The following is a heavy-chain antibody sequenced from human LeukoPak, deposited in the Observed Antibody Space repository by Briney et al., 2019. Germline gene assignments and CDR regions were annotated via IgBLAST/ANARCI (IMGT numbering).Heavy chain of an antibody. Sequence: GASVKVSCKASGYTFTSYGISWVRQAPGQGLEWMGWISAYNGNTNYAQKLQGRVTMTTDTSTSTAHMELRSLRSDDAAGYYCAREYYCSSTSCTYYYYYGMDVWGQGTTVTVSS. CDR2: ISAYNGNT. V-gene: IGHV1-18*01. CDR3: AREYYCSSTSCTYYYYYGMDV. CDR1: GYTFTSYG. J-gene: IGHJ6*02. D-gene: IGHD2-2*01.